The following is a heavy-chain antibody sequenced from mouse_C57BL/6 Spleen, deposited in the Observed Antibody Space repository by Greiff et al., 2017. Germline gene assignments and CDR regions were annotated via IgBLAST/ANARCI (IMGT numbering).Heavy chain of an antibody. CDR2: IHPNSCST. V-gene: IGHV1-64*01. CDR3: ARAYDYDERYYFDY. D-gene: IGHD2-4*01. Sequence: QVQLQQPGAELVKPGASVKLSCKASGYTFTSYWMHWVKQRPGQGLEWIGMIHPNSCSTNYNEKFKSKATLTVDKSSSTAYMQLSSLTSEDSAVYYCARAYDYDERYYFDYWGQGTTLTVSS. CDR1: GYTFTSYW. J-gene: IGHJ2*01.